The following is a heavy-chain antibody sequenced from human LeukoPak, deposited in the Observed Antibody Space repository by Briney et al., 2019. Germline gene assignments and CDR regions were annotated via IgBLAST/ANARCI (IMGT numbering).Heavy chain of an antibody. CDR1: GGSISSYY. CDR2: IYYSGST. Sequence: SETLSLTCTVSGGSISSYYWSWIRQPPGKGLEWIGYIYYSGSTNYNPSLKSRVTISVDTSKNQFSLKLSSVTAADTAVYYCARHSSPFLMGSTVTFDYWGQGTLVTVSS. V-gene: IGHV4-59*08. CDR3: ARHSSPFLMGSTVTFDY. D-gene: IGHD4-17*01. J-gene: IGHJ4*02.